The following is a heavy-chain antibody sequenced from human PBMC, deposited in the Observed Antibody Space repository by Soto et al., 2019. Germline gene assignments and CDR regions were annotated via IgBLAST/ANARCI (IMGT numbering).Heavy chain of an antibody. J-gene: IGHJ6*03. Sequence: ASVKVSCKVSGYTLTELSMHWVRQAPGKGLEWMGGFDPEDGETIYAQKFQGRVTMTEDTSTDTAYMELSSLRSEDTAVYYCATGPTGTTKSYYYYYMDVWGKGTTVTVSS. D-gene: IGHD1-7*01. CDR1: GYTLTELS. CDR3: ATGPTGTTKSYYYYYMDV. V-gene: IGHV1-24*01. CDR2: FDPEDGET.